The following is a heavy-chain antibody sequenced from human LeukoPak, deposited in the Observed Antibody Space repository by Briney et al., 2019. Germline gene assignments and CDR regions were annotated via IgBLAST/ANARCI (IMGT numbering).Heavy chain of an antibody. D-gene: IGHD4-17*01. CDR2: ISGDGSSI. V-gene: IGHV3-74*01. Sequence: GGSLRLSCVASGFTFSNYYMHWVRQVPGRGPVWVSRISGDGSSILYADSVKGRFTISRDNSKNTLYLQMNSLRAEDTAVYYCARAPYGDPDYFDYWGQGTLVTVSS. CDR1: GFTFSNYY. J-gene: IGHJ4*02. CDR3: ARAPYGDPDYFDY.